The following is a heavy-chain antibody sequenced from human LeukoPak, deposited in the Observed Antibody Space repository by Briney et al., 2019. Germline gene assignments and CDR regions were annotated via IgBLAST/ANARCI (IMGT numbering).Heavy chain of an antibody. J-gene: IGHJ4*02. Sequence: SSETLPLTCTVPGGSISSSSNYWGWIRQPPGRGLEWIGSIYYSGTTYYNPSLKSRVTISVDTSKNQFSLRLSSVTAADTAVYYCARHGLPSSIAVAGLFDYWGQGTLVTVSS. CDR3: ARHGLPSSIAVAGLFDY. D-gene: IGHD6-19*01. CDR2: IYYSGTT. V-gene: IGHV4-39*01. CDR1: GGSISSSSNY.